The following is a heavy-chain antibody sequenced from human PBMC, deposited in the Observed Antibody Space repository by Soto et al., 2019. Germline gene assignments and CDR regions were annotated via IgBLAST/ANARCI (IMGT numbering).Heavy chain of an antibody. D-gene: IGHD3-10*01. CDR3: ATSYGSGYRAFDY. CDR2: VNPILSMS. Sequence: QVQLVQSGAEVKKPGSSVTVSCKASGDTFSFYTINWVRQAPGLGLEWMGRVNPILSMSNYAQKFQGRVMMTADKSTRTAYMELGSLRSEDTAFYYCATSYGSGYRAFDYWGQGALVTVSS. J-gene: IGHJ4*02. V-gene: IGHV1-69*02. CDR1: GDTFSFYT.